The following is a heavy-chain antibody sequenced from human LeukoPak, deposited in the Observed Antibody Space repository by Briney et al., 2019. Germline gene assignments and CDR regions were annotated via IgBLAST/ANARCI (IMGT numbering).Heavy chain of an antibody. J-gene: IGHJ6*03. CDR2: INHSGST. V-gene: IGHV4-34*01. CDR1: GGSFSFYY. D-gene: IGHD3-10*01. Sequence: PSETLSLTCAVYGGSFSFYYWSWIRQPPGKGLEWIGEINHSGSTNYNPSLKSRVTMSVDTSKNQFSLKLSSVTAADTAVYYCARAVGSGSFQTYYYYMDVWGKGTTVTISS. CDR3: ARAVGSGSFQTYYYYMDV.